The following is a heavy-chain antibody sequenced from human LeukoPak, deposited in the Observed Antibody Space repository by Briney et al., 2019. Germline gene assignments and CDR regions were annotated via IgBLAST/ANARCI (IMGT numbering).Heavy chain of an antibody. V-gene: IGHV1-69*04. CDR3: AREGVPEYYFDY. Sequence: SVKVSCKASGGTFSSYAISWVRQALGQGLEWMGRIIPIFGIANYAQKFQGRVTITADKSTSTAYMELSSLRSEDTAVYYCAREGVPEYYFDYWGQGTLVTVSS. CDR1: GGTFSSYA. J-gene: IGHJ4*02. CDR2: IIPIFGIA. D-gene: IGHD1-14*01.